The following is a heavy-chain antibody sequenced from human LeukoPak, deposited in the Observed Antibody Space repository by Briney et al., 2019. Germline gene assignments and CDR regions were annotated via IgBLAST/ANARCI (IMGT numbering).Heavy chain of an antibody. CDR2: IYYSGST. CDR1: GGSISSYY. D-gene: IGHD3-10*01. J-gene: IGHJ6*03. CDR3: ARDRYYYGSGRGNYYYYMDV. Sequence: KPSETLSLTCTVSGGSISSYYWSWIRQPPGKGLEWIGYIYYSGSTNYNPSLKSRVTISVDTSKNQFSLKLSSVTAADTAVYYCARDRYYYGSGRGNYYYYMDVWGKGTTVTISS. V-gene: IGHV4-59*01.